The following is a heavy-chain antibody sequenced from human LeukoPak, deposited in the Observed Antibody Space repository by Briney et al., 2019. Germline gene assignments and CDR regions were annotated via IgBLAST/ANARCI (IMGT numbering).Heavy chain of an antibody. CDR2: IKSKTDGGTT. CDR3: TTPYLVGATGD. V-gene: IGHV3-15*01. D-gene: IGHD1-26*01. J-gene: IGHJ4*02. Sequence: PGGSLRLSCRTSGFTFGDHVMSWVRQAPGKGLEWVGRIKSKTDGGTTDYAAPVKGRFTISRDDSKNTLYLQMNSLKTEDTAVYYCTTPYLVGATGDWGQGTLVTVSS. CDR1: GFTFGDHV.